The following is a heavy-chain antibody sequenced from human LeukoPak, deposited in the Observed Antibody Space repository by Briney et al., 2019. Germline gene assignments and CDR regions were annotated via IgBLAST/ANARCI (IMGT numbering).Heavy chain of an antibody. J-gene: IGHJ4*02. CDR3: ARVGQAGGYDFGSFDY. V-gene: IGHV3-21*01. CDR1: GFPFRSYS. CDR2: ISSSSSYI. D-gene: IGHD5-12*01. Sequence: GSLRLPCAASGFPFRSYSMNWVRQAPGKGLDWVASISSSSSYIYYADSVKGRFTISRDNAKNSLYLQMTSLRAEDTAVYYCARVGQAGGYDFGSFDYWGQGTLVTVSS.